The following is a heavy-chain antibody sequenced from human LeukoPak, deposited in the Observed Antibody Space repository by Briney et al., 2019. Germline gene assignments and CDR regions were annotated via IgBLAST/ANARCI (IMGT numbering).Heavy chain of an antibody. CDR3: AFVPWTTVTTIDY. Sequence: SVKGRFTISRDNAKNSLYLQMNSLRDEDTAVYYCAFVPWTTVTTIDYWGQGTLVTVSS. V-gene: IGHV3-48*02. D-gene: IGHD4-17*01. J-gene: IGHJ4*02.